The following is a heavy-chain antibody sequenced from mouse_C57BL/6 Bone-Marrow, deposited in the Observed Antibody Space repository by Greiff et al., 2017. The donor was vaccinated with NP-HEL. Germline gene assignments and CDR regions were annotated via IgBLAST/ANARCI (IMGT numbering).Heavy chain of an antibody. CDR1: GFTFSSYA. D-gene: IGHD2-4*01. Sequence: VQLKESGGGLVKPGGSLKLSCAASGFTFSSYAMSWVRQTPEKRLEWVATISDGGSYTYYPDNVKGRFTISRDNAKNNLYLQMSHLKSEDTAMYYCARLDYDGGPYYAMDYWGQGTSVTVSS. CDR2: ISDGGSYT. CDR3: ARLDYDGGPYYAMDY. J-gene: IGHJ4*01. V-gene: IGHV5-4*01.